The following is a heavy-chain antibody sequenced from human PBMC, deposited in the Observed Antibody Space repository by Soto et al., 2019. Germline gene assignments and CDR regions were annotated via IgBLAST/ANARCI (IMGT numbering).Heavy chain of an antibody. D-gene: IGHD5-18*01. CDR3: AKGPETTMGTFDI. CDR1: GDSVSSNSAA. CDR2: TYYRSKWYS. Sequence: SQTLSLTCAISGDSVSSNSAAWNWIRQSPSRGLEWLGRTYYRSKWYSSYAVSVKSRITINPDTSKNQFSLQLNSVTPEDTAVYYCAKGPETTMGTFDIWGQGTVVTISS. J-gene: IGHJ3*02. V-gene: IGHV6-1*01.